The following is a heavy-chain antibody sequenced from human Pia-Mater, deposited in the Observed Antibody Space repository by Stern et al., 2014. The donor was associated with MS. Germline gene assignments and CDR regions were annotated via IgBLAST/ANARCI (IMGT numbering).Heavy chain of an antibody. CDR3: ARAGPYDYIWGNFRHRAFYFDS. Sequence: QVQLVESGPGLVKPSETLSLMCSVSSGFIGNNYWSWIRQPPGKGLEWIGHLSYSGSTYYNTSLKGRVTISLDTSKNQLSLRLSSVTAADTAVYYCARAGPYDYIWGNFRHRAFYFDSWGQGALVTVSS. J-gene: IGHJ4*02. V-gene: IGHV4-59*01. CDR1: SGFIGNNY. D-gene: IGHD3-16*02. CDR2: LSYSGST.